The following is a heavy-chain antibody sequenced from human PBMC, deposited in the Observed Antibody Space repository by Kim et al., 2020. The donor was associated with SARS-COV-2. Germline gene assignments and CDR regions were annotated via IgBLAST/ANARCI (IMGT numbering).Heavy chain of an antibody. D-gene: IGHD1-26*01. V-gene: IGHV3-11*06. J-gene: IGHJ4*02. CDR3: ARESGSYYAFDY. Sequence: YADSVKGRFTISRDNAKNSLYLQMNSLRAEDTAVYYCARESGSYYAFDYWGQGTLVTVSS.